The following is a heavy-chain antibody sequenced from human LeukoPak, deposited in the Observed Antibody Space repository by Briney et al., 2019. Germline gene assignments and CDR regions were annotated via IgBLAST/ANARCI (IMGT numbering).Heavy chain of an antibody. CDR2: INPNSGGT. J-gene: IGHJ4*02. V-gene: IGHV1-2*02. D-gene: IGHD3-10*01. CDR3: ARDPTGFRENLFDY. Sequence: ASVKVSCKAFGYTFSGYYMHWVRQAPGQGLEWMGWINPNSGGTNYAQKFQGRVTMTRDTSISTAYMELSRLRSDDTAVYYCARDPTGFRENLFDYWGQGTLVTVSS. CDR1: GYTFSGYY.